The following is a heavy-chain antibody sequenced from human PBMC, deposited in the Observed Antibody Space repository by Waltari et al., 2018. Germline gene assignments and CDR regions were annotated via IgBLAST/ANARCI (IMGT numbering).Heavy chain of an antibody. CDR1: GITLSSYW. Sequence: ELQLVESGGGLVQPGGSLRLSCEGSGITLSSYWMHWVRQTPGKGLVWRSRMNTDGSWITYADSVKGRFTISRDDSKNTLYLQMNSLRAEDTGVYYCVGATAYWDVWGQGTTVTVSS. J-gene: IGHJ6*02. CDR2: MNTDGSWI. D-gene: IGHD1-26*01. CDR3: VGATAYWDV. V-gene: IGHV3-74*01.